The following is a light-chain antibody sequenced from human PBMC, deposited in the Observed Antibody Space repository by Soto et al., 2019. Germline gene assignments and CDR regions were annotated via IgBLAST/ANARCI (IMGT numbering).Light chain of an antibody. CDR3: TSYAGCNHWV. CDR1: SSDVGGYNY. CDR2: EVS. J-gene: IGLJ3*02. V-gene: IGLV2-8*01. Sequence: QSALTQPPSASGSPGQSVTISCTGTSSDVGGYNYVSWYQQHPGKAPKRMIYEVSKRPSGVPDRYSGSKSGNTASLTVSGLLAEDEADYYCTSYAGCNHWVFGGGIKVTVL.